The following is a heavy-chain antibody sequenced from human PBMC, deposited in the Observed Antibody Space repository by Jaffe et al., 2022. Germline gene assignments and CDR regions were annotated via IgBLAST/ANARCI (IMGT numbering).Heavy chain of an antibody. CDR3: ARDRGPRSFYWYFDL. V-gene: IGHV1-3*01. D-gene: IGHD3-10*01. CDR1: GYTFTSYA. Sequence: QVQLVQSGAEVKKPGASVKVSCKASGYTFTSYAMHWVRQAPGQRLEWMGWINAGNGNTKYSQKFQGRVTITRDTSASTAYMELSSLRSEDTAVYYCARDRGPRSFYWYFDLWGRGTLVTVSS. CDR2: INAGNGNT. J-gene: IGHJ2*01.